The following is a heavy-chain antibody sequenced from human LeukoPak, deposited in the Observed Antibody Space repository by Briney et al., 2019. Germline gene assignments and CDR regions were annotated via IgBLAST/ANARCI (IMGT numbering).Heavy chain of an antibody. CDR3: ARGGGVLRHFDWLVYNWFDP. D-gene: IGHD3-9*01. Sequence: ASVKVSCKASGYTFTSYGISWVRQAPGQGLEWMGWISAYNGNTNYAQKLQGRVTMTTDTSTSTAYMELRSLRSDDTAVYYCARGGGVLRHFDWLVYNWFDPWGQGTLVTVSS. CDR2: ISAYNGNT. V-gene: IGHV1-18*01. CDR1: GYTFTSYG. J-gene: IGHJ5*02.